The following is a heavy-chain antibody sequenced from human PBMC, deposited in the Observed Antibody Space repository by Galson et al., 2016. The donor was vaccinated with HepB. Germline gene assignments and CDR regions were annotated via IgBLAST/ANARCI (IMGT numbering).Heavy chain of an antibody. CDR1: GFTLTGYG. D-gene: IGHD3-10*01. V-gene: IGHV3-33*01. CDR3: ARHGSGSYYNPRGRDDVIDFDY. Sequence: SLRLSCAASGFTLTGYGMHWVRQAPGKGLEWVAVIWYDGSNKNYADSVKGRFTISRDNSKKTLYLQMNSLRAEDTAVYYCARHGSGSYYNPRGRDDVIDFDYWGQGTRVTVSS. CDR2: IWYDGSNK. J-gene: IGHJ4*02.